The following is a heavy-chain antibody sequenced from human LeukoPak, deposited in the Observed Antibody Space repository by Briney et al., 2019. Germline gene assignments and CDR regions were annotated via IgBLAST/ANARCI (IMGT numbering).Heavy chain of an antibody. CDR3: ASSFKVVVAAT. V-gene: IGHV3-74*01. J-gene: IGHJ5*02. D-gene: IGHD2-15*01. CDR1: GFTFSSYW. Sequence: PGGSLRLSCAASGFTFSSYWMHWVRQAPGKGLVWVSRINSDGSSTSYADSVKGRFTISRDNAKNTLYLQMNSLRAEDTAVYYCASSFKVVVAATWGQGTLVTVSS. CDR2: INSDGSST.